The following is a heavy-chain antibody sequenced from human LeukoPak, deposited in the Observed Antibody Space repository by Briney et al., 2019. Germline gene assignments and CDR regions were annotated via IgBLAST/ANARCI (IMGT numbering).Heavy chain of an antibody. CDR3: TTEYSSGYLGYHYYYGMDV. V-gene: IGHV3-15*01. CDR2: IKSQIDGGTT. CDR1: GFTFSNAW. J-gene: IGHJ6*02. D-gene: IGHD3-22*01. Sequence: GGSLRLSCAASGFTFSNAWMSWVRQAPGKGLEWVGRIKSQIDGGTTDYAAPVKGRFTISRDDSKNTLYLQMNSLKTEDTAVYYCTTEYSSGYLGYHYYYGMDVWGQGTTVTVSS.